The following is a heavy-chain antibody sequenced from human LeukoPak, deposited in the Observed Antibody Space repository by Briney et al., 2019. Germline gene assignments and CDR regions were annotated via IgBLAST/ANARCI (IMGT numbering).Heavy chain of an antibody. J-gene: IGHJ4*02. V-gene: IGHV4-61*01. Sequence: SETLSLTCTVSGGSVSSGSYYWSWIRQPPGKGLEWIGDIYYSGSTNYNPSLKSRVTISVDTSKNQFSLKLSSVTAADTAVYYCARADYGDYGEYYFDYWGQGTLVTVSS. D-gene: IGHD4-17*01. CDR1: GGSVSSGSYY. CDR2: IYYSGST. CDR3: ARADYGDYGEYYFDY.